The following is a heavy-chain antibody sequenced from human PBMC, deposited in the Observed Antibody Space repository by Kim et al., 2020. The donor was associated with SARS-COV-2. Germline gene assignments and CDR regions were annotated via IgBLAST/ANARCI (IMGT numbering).Heavy chain of an antibody. CDR2: INTNTENP. V-gene: IGHV7-4-1*02. Sequence: ASVKVSCKASGYTFTNYAICWVRQAPGQGPEWMGWINTNTENPTYAQKFEGRFVVTVDSSVSTAYLQLSSLKAEDSALYYCARAPGRGPGSYYDYWGQGTLVSVSS. J-gene: IGHJ4*02. D-gene: IGHD3-10*01. CDR1: GYTFTNYA. CDR3: ARAPGRGPGSYYDY.